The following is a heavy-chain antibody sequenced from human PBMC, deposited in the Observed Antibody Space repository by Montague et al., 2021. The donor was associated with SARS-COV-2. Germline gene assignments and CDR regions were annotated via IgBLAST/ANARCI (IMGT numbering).Heavy chain of an antibody. CDR1: GGSISNSSYY. Sequence: SETLSLTCTVSGGSISNSSYYWGWIRQPPGKGPEWIGSIYYSGSTYYNPSLKSRVTISVDTSKNQFSLKLSSVTAADTAVYYCARSDLSVIVLVVYATRGGYFDLWGRGTLVTVSS. D-gene: IGHD2-8*02. J-gene: IGHJ2*01. CDR3: ARSDLSVIVLVVYATRGGYFDL. V-gene: IGHV4-39*07. CDR2: IYYSGST.